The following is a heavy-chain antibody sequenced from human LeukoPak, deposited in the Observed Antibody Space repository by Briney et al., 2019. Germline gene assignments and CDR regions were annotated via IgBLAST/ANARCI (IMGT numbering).Heavy chain of an antibody. CDR1: GFTFGDYA. J-gene: IGHJ4*02. CDR2: IRSKAYGGTT. D-gene: IGHD1-26*01. CDR3: TTGPRPQVGAPYYEY. V-gene: IGHV3-49*04. Sequence: PGGSLRLSCTASGFTFGDYAMSWVRQAPGKGLEWVGFIRSKAYGGTTEYAASVKGRFTISRDDSKSIAYLQMNSLKTEDTAVYYCTTGPRPQVGAPYYEYWGQGTLVTVSS.